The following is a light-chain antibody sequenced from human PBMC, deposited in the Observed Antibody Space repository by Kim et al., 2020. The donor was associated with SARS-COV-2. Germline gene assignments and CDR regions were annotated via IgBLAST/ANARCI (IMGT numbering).Light chain of an antibody. J-gene: IGKJ4*01. V-gene: IGKV3-20*01. CDR3: HQYGSSPLT. CDR1: QSVSSNS. CDR2: DAA. Sequence: SPGEKATLSCRASQSVSSNSLAWYQQKPGQAPRILIFDAASRATGIPDRFSGGGSGTVFTLTISRLEPEDFAVYYCHQYGSSPLTFGGGTKVDIK.